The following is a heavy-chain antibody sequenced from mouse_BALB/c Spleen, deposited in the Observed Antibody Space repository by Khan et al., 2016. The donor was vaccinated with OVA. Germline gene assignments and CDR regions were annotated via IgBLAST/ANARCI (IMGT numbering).Heavy chain of an antibody. D-gene: IGHD4-1*01. CDR3: ASHVTGSFAY. CDR1: GFTFSSYS. J-gene: IGHJ3*01. CDR2: ISSGGDYT. V-gene: IGHV5-6*01. Sequence: VQLKESGGDLVKPGGSLKLSCAASGFTFSSYSMSWVRQTPDKRLEWVATISSGGDYTYYPDNVKGRFTISRDNAKNTLYLQMSSLKSEDTAMYYCASHVTGSFAYWGQGTLVTVSA.